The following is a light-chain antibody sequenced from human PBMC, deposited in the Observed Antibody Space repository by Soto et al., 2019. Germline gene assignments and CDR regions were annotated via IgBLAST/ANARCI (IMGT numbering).Light chain of an antibody. CDR1: QSVSSY. Sequence: EIVLTQSPATLSLSLGERATLSCRASQSVSSYLAWYQQKPGQAPRLLIYDASNRATGIPARFSGSGSGTEVTLTISSLEPEDFAVYYCQQRSNWHPITFGQGTRLEIK. CDR3: QQRSNWHPIT. V-gene: IGKV3-11*01. CDR2: DAS. J-gene: IGKJ5*01.